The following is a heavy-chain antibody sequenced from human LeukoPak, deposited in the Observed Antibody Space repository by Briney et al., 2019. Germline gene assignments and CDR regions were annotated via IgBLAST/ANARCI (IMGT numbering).Heavy chain of an antibody. J-gene: IGHJ4*01. CDR3: VFRRGSYPDDRDY. CDR2: IYSGGST. CDR1: WLTLRFNY. D-gene: IGHD1-26*01. Sequence: GGSLRLSCAASWLTLRFNYMRCVRQAPGKGLEWVSVIYSGGSTYYPDSVKGRFTISRDNSKNTLHLQMNSLRAEDRAVPSCVFRRGSYPDDRDYCGHGTLVTVSS. V-gene: IGHV3-53*01.